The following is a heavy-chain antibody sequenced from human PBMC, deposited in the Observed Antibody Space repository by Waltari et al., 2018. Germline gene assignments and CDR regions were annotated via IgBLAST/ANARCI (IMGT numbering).Heavy chain of an antibody. CDR3: AKDLKGAWTIDY. CDR2: IHPAGGDK. CDR1: GFSFSAYA. Sequence: QVHLVESGGGVVQPGGTLRLSRAASGFSFSAYAMYWVRQAPGKGLEWVAHIHPAGGDKFYGDSVKGRFRIYRDDSRNTLFLQMNSLRDEDTAVNYCAKDLKGAWTIDYWGQGTLVTVSS. J-gene: IGHJ4*02. V-gene: IGHV3-30*02. D-gene: IGHD3-3*01.